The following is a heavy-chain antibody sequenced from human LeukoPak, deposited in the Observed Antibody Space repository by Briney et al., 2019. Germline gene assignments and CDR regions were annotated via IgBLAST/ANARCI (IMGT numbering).Heavy chain of an antibody. CDR3: AKPGGKRTWYYVSWFDL. Sequence: GGSLRLSCAASGFTFDDYAMYWVRQVPGEGLEWVSTISWNSGIIDYADSVKGRFTISRDNAKNSLYLQMNSLRVEDTALYYCAKPGGKRTWYYVSWFDLWGQGTLVTVSS. CDR1: GFTFDDYA. D-gene: IGHD3-10*02. CDR2: ISWNSGII. J-gene: IGHJ5*02. V-gene: IGHV3-9*01.